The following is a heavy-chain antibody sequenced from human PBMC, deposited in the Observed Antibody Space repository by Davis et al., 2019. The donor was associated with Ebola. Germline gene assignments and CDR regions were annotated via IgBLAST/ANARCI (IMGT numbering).Heavy chain of an antibody. Sequence: PSETLSLTCAVYGGSFSGYYWSWIRQPPGKGLEWIGEINHSGSTNYNPSLKSRVTISVDTSKNQFSLKLSSVTAADTAVYYCARGLGGSSSHFDYWGQGTLVTVSS. CDR1: GGSFSGYY. D-gene: IGHD6-13*01. J-gene: IGHJ4*02. CDR3: ARGLGGSSSHFDY. CDR2: INHSGST. V-gene: IGHV4-34*01.